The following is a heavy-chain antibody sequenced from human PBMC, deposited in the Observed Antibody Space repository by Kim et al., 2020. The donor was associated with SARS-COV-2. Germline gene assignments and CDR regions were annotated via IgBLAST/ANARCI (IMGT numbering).Heavy chain of an antibody. CDR3: ARDRKTAAGRGGFDY. J-gene: IGHJ4*02. Sequence: GGSLRLSCAASGFTFSSYAMHWVRQAPGKGLEWVAVIKYDGSNKYYADSVKGRFTISRDNSKNTLYLQMNSLRAEDTAVYYCARDRKTAAGRGGFDYWGQGTLVTVSS. CDR1: GFTFSSYA. V-gene: IGHV3-30*04. CDR2: IKYDGSNK. D-gene: IGHD6-13*01.